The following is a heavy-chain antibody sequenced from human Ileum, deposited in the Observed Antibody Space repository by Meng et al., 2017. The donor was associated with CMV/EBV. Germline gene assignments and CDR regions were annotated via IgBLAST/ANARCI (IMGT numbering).Heavy chain of an antibody. Sequence: GESLKISCAASGFTITDHYMSWVRQAPGKGLEWVSTIYHGGSSYYSDSVKGRFTISRDNYKNTMYLQMHNLRPEDTAVYYYGGGCSDKRCYIQYLGQGTLVTVSS. CDR2: IYHGGSS. CDR1: GFTITDHY. D-gene: IGHD2-15*01. J-gene: IGHJ4*02. CDR3: GGGCSDKRCYIQY. V-gene: IGHV3-66*02.